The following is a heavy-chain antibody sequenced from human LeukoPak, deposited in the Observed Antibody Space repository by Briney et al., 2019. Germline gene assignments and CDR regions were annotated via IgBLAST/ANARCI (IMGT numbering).Heavy chain of an antibody. CDR2: ISGSGGST. J-gene: IGHJ4*02. V-gene: IGHV3-23*01. CDR3: AKDPRIAARPDYFDY. D-gene: IGHD6-6*01. Sequence: GGSLRLSCAASGFTFSSYAMSWVRQAPGKGLEWVSAISGSGGSTYYADSVKGRFTISRDNSKNTLYLHMNSLRAEDTAVYYCAKDPRIAARPDYFDYWGRGTLVTVSS. CDR1: GFTFSSYA.